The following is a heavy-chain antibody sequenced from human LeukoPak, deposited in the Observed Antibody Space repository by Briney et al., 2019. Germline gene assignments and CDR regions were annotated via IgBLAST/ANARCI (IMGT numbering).Heavy chain of an antibody. CDR3: AKAGSRQLEDY. J-gene: IGHJ4*02. CDR1: GFTFSSHW. CDR2: IKQDGGDK. V-gene: IGHV3-7*05. Sequence: GGSLRLSCAASGFTFSSHWMTWVRQAPGKGLEWVANIKQDGGDKYYVDSVKGRFTISRDNAKNSLYLQMNSLRAEDTAIYYCAKAGSRQLEDYWGQGTLVTISS. D-gene: IGHD1-1*01.